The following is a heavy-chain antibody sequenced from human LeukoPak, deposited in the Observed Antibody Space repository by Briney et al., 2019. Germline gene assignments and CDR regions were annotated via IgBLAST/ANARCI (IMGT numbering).Heavy chain of an antibody. J-gene: IGHJ2*01. D-gene: IGHD6-19*01. Sequence: ASVKVSCKASGYTFTSYDINWVRQATGQGLEWMGWMNPNSGNTGYAQKFQGRVTMTRNTSISTAYMELSSLRSEDTAVYYCARGYSSGWYLWYFDFWGRGTLVTVSS. CDR1: GYTFTSYD. V-gene: IGHV1-8*01. CDR2: MNPNSGNT. CDR3: ARGYSSGWYLWYFDF.